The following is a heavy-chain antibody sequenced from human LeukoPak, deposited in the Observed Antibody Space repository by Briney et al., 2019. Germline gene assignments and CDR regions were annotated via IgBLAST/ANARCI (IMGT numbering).Heavy chain of an antibody. CDR3: AKDPLVVVAATHRYFDL. CDR1: GFTFSSYA. Sequence: PGGSLRLSCAASGFTFSSYAMSWVRQAPGKGLEWVSAISGSGGSTYYADSVKGRFTISRDNSKNTLYLQMNSLRAEDTAVYYCAKDPLVVVAATHRYFDLWGRGTLVTVSS. CDR2: ISGSGGST. J-gene: IGHJ2*01. D-gene: IGHD2-15*01. V-gene: IGHV3-23*01.